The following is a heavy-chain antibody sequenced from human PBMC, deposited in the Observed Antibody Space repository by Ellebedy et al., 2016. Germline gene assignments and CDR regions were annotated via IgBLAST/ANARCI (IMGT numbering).Heavy chain of an antibody. CDR1: GGSISGYY. D-gene: IGHD2-15*01. J-gene: IGHJ3*02. Sequence: SETLSLTXTVSGGSISGYYWTWIRQPPGKGLEWIGNLHYNGSTNYNPSLKSRVTISVDTSKNQFSLKLSSVTAADTAVYYCARRQCSGGSCRDAFDIWGQGTMVTVSS. CDR3: ARRQCSGGSCRDAFDI. V-gene: IGHV4-59*08. CDR2: LHYNGST.